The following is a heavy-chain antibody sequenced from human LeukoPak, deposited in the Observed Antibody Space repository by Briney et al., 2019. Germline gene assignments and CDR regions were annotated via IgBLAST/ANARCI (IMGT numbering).Heavy chain of an antibody. D-gene: IGHD3-10*01. J-gene: IGHJ6*03. V-gene: IGHV4-34*01. CDR1: GGSFSGYY. Sequence: RTSETLSLTCAVYGGSFSGYYWSWIRQPPGKGLEWIGEINHSGSTNYNPSLKSRVTISVDTSKNQFSLKLSSVTAADTAVYYCARHGVRGYYYYMDVWGKGTTVTISS. CDR3: ARHGVRGYYYYMDV. CDR2: INHSGST.